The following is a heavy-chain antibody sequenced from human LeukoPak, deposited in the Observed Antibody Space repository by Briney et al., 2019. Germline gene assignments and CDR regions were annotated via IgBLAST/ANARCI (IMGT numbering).Heavy chain of an antibody. J-gene: IGHJ4*02. D-gene: IGHD1-7*01. CDR2: FDPEDGET. CDR3: ATGYNWNYGFDY. CDR1: GYTLTELS. V-gene: IGHV1-24*01. Sequence: ASVKVSCKVSGYTLTELSMHWVRQAPGKGLEWMGGFDPEDGETIYAQKFQGRVTMTEDTSTDTAYMELSSLRSEDTAVYYCATGYNWNYGFDYWGQGTLVTVSS.